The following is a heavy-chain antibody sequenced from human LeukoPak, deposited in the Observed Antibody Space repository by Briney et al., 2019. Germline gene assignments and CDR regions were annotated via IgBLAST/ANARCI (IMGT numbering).Heavy chain of an antibody. CDR2: IYSSGKT. CDR1: GDSISSGSYY. Sequence: SETLSLTCTVSGDSISSGSYYWSWIRQPAGEGLEWIGRIYSSGKTHYSPSLKSRVAISVDTSKNRFSLRLSSVTAADTAVYYCARGIVVVAQLGFYFYYMDVWGKGTTVTISS. V-gene: IGHV4-61*02. D-gene: IGHD2-15*01. J-gene: IGHJ6*03. CDR3: ARGIVVVAQLGFYFYYMDV.